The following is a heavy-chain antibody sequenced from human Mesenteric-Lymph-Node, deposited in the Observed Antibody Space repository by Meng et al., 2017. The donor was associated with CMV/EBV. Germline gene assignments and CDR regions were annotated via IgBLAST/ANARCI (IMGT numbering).Heavy chain of an antibody. CDR2: ISGSGGST. J-gene: IGHJ4*02. CDR1: GFTFPTYA. V-gene: IGHV3-23*01. D-gene: IGHD3-16*02. CDR3: AKVGYHDTSGHFYYSDY. Sequence: GESLKISCAASGFTFPTYAMNWVRQAPGKGLEWVSTISGSGGSTYYADSVKGRFSISRDNSKNTLFLEMNSLRAEDTAVYYCAKVGYHDTSGHFYYSDYWGQGTLVTVSS.